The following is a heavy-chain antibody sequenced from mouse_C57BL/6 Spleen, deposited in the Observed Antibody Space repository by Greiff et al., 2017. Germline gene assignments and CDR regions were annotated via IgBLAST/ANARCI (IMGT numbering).Heavy chain of an antibody. V-gene: IGHV3-6*01. D-gene: IGHD1-1*01. CDR1: GYSITSGYY. CDR3: AREEYYGSSYEDY. CDR2: ISYDGSN. J-gene: IGHJ4*01. Sequence: DVQLQESGPGLVKPSQSLSLTCSVTGYSITSGYYWNWIRQFPGNKLEWMGYISYDGSNNYNPSLKNRISITRDTSKNQFFLKLNSVTTEDTATYYCAREEYYGSSYEDYWGQGTSVTVSS.